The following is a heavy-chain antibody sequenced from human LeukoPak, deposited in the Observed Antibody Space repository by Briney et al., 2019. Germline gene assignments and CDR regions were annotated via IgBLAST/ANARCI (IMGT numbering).Heavy chain of an antibody. D-gene: IGHD3-22*01. Sequence: SETLSLTCAVYGGSSSGYYWSWIRQPPGKGLEWIGEINHSGSTNYNPSLKSRVTISVGTSKNQFSLKLSSVTAADTAVYYCARGGYYYDSSGYFFNKNFDYWGQGTLVTVSS. CDR2: INHSGST. CDR3: ARGGYYYDSSGYFFNKNFDY. J-gene: IGHJ4*02. V-gene: IGHV4-34*01. CDR1: GGSSSGYY.